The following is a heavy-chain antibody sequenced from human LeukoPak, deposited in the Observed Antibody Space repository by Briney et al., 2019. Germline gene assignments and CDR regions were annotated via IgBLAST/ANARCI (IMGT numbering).Heavy chain of an antibody. J-gene: IGHJ4*02. CDR3: ARWGNDYSQFDS. CDR2: VSGSGDNT. V-gene: IGHV3-23*01. D-gene: IGHD4-11*01. Sequence: PGGSLRLSCAASGFTFNNYAMTWVRQAPGKGLEWVSVVSGSGDNTNYADSMKGRFTISRDNSKNTLFLQMNSLRTEDTAVYFCARWGNDYSQFDSWGQGTLVTVS. CDR1: GFTFNNYA.